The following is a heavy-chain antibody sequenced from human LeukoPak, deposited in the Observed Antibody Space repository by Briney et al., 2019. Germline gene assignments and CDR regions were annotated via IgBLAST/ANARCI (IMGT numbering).Heavy chain of an antibody. V-gene: IGHV4-30-2*01. CDR3: ARVRRDYSYLYYGMDV. J-gene: IGHJ6*02. CDR1: GGSLSSGDFS. Sequence: SETLSLTCVVSGGSLSSGDFSWSWIRQPPGKGLEWLANINHSGSTYYNPSLTGRGTISIDRSRNQFSLKLRSVTAADTAVYYCARVRRDYSYLYYGMDVWGQGTTVTVSS. D-gene: IGHD4-17*01. CDR2: INHSGST.